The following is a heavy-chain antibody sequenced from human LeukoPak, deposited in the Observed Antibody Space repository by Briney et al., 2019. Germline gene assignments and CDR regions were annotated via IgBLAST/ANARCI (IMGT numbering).Heavy chain of an antibody. D-gene: IGHD5-24*01. V-gene: IGHV3-9*01. J-gene: IGHJ4*02. CDR2: ISWNSGSI. CDR3: AKAGRRWLQFSQFDY. CDR1: GFTFDDYA. Sequence: SGGSLRLSCAASGFTFDDYAMHWVRQAPGKGLEWVSGISWNSGSIGYADSVKGRFTISRDNAKNSLYLQMNSLRAEDTALYYCAKAGRRWLQFSQFDYWGQGILVTVSS.